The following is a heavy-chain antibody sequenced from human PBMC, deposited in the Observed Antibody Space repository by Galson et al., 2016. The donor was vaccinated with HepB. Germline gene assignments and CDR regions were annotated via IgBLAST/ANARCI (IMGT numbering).Heavy chain of an antibody. V-gene: IGHV3-23*01. Sequence: SLRLSCAASGFTFNSYTMSWVRQAPGKGLEWVSGITNGGDTTYYADSVRGRFTISRDNSKNTLYLKVNSLRADDTAVYYCAKLGGDSGSPYWGHGTLVTVSS. CDR1: GFTFNSYT. CDR2: ITNGGDTT. D-gene: IGHD5-12*01. J-gene: IGHJ4*01. CDR3: AKLGGDSGSPY.